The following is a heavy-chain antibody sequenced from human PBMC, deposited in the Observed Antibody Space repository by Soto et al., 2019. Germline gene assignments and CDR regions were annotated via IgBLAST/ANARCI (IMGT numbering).Heavy chain of an antibody. CDR1: GFSFSTYG. CDR3: AKAGGKVSTPFDP. V-gene: IGHV3-30*18. J-gene: IGHJ5*02. D-gene: IGHD2-8*01. Sequence: GGSLRLSCAASGFSFSTYGMHWVRQTPGKGLEWVALISNEGRNTYYAGSVKGRFTISRDNSRNTLYLQMNSLRTEDTAIYYCAKAGGKVSTPFDPWGQGTLVTVSS. CDR2: ISNEGRNT.